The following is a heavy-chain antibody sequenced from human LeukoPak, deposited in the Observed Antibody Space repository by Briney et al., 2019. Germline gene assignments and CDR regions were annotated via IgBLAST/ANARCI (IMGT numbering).Heavy chain of an antibody. CDR1: GGSISSGSYY. CDR3: ASIAYSVDY. D-gene: IGHD2-21*01. Sequence: SETLSLTCTVSGGSISSGSYYWSWVRQPAGKGLEWIGRIYTSGSTNYNPSLKSRVTISVDTSKNQFSLKLSSVTAADTAVYYCASIAYSVDYWGQGTLVTVSS. CDR2: IYTSGST. V-gene: IGHV4-61*02. J-gene: IGHJ4*02.